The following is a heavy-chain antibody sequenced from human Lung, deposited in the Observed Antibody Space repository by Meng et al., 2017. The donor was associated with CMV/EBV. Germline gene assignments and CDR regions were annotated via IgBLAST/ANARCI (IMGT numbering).Heavy chain of an antibody. V-gene: IGHV1-2*02. CDR2: MNGNSDGT. Sequence: ASGYSITGYDMDWERQATGQGLEWMGGMNGNSDGTTYAQKFQGRVTRTRDTSISTAYMERSRRRADDTAVYYCAREGGSTADWFDPWGQGTLVTVSS. D-gene: IGHD2-2*01. CDR3: AREGGSTADWFDP. J-gene: IGHJ5*02. CDR1: GYSITGYD.